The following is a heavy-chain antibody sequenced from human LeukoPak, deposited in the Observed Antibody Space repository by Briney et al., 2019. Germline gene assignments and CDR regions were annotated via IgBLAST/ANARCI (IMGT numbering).Heavy chain of an antibody. V-gene: IGHV3-30-3*01. J-gene: IGHJ6*02. CDR1: GFTFSSYA. D-gene: IGHD5-18*01. CDR2: ISYDGSNK. CDR3: ARDRGEDTATPRDYYYYYGMDV. Sequence: GGSLRLSCAASGFTFSSYAMHWVRQAPGKGLEWVAVISYDGSNKYYADSVKGRFTISRDNSKNTLYLQMNSLRAEDTAVYYCARDRGEDTATPRDYYYYYGMDVWGQGTTVTASS.